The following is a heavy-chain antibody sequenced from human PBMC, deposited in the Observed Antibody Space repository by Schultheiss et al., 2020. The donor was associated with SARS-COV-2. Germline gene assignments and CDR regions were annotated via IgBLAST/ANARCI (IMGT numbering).Heavy chain of an antibody. V-gene: IGHV4-30-4*01. CDR1: GGSIRSGESY. D-gene: IGHD3-22*01. Sequence: SQTLSLTCTVSGGSIRSGESYWSWIRQSPGKGLEWIGYKYYSGNTYYNPSLKSRVTISLDTSKNQFSLKLRSVTAADTAVFYCARRRYYDSYGGRNWFDPWGQGTLVTVSS. CDR2: KYYSGNT. J-gene: IGHJ5*02. CDR3: ARRRYYDSYGGRNWFDP.